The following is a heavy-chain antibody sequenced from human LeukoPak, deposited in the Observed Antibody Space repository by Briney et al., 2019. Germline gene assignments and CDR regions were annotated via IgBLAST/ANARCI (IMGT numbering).Heavy chain of an antibody. D-gene: IGHD3-10*01. CDR1: GFTFSSYG. Sequence: GGTLRLSCAASGFTFSSYGMSWVRQAPGKGLEWVSAISGSGGSTYYADSVKGRFTISRDNPKNTLYLQMNSLRAEDTAVYYCAKDKEPYYYGSGTLGVDAFDIWGQGTMVTVSS. V-gene: IGHV3-23*01. CDR2: ISGSGGST. J-gene: IGHJ3*02. CDR3: AKDKEPYYYGSGTLGVDAFDI.